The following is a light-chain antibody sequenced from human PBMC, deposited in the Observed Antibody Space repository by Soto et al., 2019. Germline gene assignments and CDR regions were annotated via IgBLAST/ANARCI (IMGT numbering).Light chain of an antibody. CDR3: QQRTNWPPT. J-gene: IGKJ4*01. CDR2: SES. V-gene: IGKV3-11*01. Sequence: EIVLTQSPATLSLSPGERATLSCRASQSVRNDLVWYHQKPGQAPRVLIYSESNRATGIPARFSGSGSGTDFTLTISSLEPEDCAVYYCQQRTNWPPTFGGGTKVEMK. CDR1: QSVRND.